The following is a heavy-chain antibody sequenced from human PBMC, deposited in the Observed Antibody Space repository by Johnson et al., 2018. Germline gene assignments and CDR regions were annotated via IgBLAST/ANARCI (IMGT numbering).Heavy chain of an antibody. V-gene: IGHV3-7*01. CDR3: ASLRSSEPFKI. CDR1: GFTFNRYW. Sequence: EVQLLESGGGLVQPGGSLRLSCVASGFTFNRYWMSWVRQSPGQGLEWVAAIKEDGSEKSYMASVKGRFTISRDNAKNSLYLQMNNLGVEDTAVDYCASLRSSEPFKIWGQGTMVTVSS. D-gene: IGHD6-6*01. J-gene: IGHJ3*01. CDR2: IKEDGSEK.